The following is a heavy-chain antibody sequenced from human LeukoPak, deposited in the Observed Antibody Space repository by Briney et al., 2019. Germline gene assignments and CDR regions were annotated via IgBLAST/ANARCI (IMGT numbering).Heavy chain of an antibody. CDR3: AKEGEFDY. V-gene: IGHV3-23*01. J-gene: IGHJ4*02. CDR2: ISPSGETT. Sequence: GGSLRLSCAASGFTFSNYAMSWVRQAPGEGLGWVSAISPSGETTYYADSVKGRFTISRDNSKNTLYLQMNSLRAEDTAVYYCAKEGEFDYWGQGTLVTVSS. D-gene: IGHD2-21*01. CDR1: GFTFSNYA.